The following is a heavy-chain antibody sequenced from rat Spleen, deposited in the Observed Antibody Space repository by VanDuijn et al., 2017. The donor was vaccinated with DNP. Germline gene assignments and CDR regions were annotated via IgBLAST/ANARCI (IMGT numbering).Heavy chain of an antibody. CDR2: INHSGKT. V-gene: IGHV3-1*01. J-gene: IGHJ2*01. CDR1: GYSITSNY. Sequence: EVQLQESGPGLVKPSQSLSLTSSVTGYSITSNYWGWIRKFPGDKMEWIGYINHSGKTGYNPSLKSRISISRDTSKNQFFLHLSSVTTEDTATYYCARWGTYFDYWGQGVMVTVSS. CDR3: ARWGTYFDY.